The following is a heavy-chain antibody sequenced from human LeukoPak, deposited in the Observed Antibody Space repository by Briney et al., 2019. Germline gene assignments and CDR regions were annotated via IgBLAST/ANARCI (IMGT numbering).Heavy chain of an antibody. J-gene: IGHJ4*02. CDR1: GFSLSTSTMR. CDR3: ARHGIGGIIDY. D-gene: IGHD3-10*01. CDR2: IYHSGST. V-gene: IGHV4-39*01. Sequence: SGPALVKPTQTLTLTCTFSGFSLSTSTMRVSWIRQPPGKALEWIGSIYHSGSTYYNPSLKSRVTISVDTSKNQFSLKLSSVTAADTAVYYCARHGIGGIIDYWGQGTLVTVSS.